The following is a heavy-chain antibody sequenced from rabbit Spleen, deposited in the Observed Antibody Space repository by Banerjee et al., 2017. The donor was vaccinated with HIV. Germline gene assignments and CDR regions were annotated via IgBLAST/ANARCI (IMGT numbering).Heavy chain of an antibody. CDR3: ARDTSSSFSSYGMDL. V-gene: IGHV1S45*01. Sequence: EESGGGLVQPEGSLTLTCTASGLDFSSSYWICWVRQAPGKGLEWIACIYAGSSGTTYYASGAKGRFTISKTSSTTVTLQMTRLTAADTATYFCARDTSSSFSSYGMDLWGPGTLVTVS. J-gene: IGHJ6*01. CDR2: IYAGSSGTT. CDR1: GLDFSSSYW. D-gene: IGHD1-1*01.